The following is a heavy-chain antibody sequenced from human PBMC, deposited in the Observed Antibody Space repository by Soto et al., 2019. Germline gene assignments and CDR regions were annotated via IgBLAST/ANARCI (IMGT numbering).Heavy chain of an antibody. CDR2: IYHSGST. J-gene: IGHJ6*02. V-gene: IGHV4-30-2*01. Sequence: SETLSLTCAVSGGSISSGGYSWSWTRQPPGKGLEWIGYIYHSGSTYYNPSLKSRVTISVDRSKNQFSLKLSSVTAAEKAVYYCARVPDVWGQGTTVTVSS. CDR3: ARVPDV. CDR1: GGSISSGGYS.